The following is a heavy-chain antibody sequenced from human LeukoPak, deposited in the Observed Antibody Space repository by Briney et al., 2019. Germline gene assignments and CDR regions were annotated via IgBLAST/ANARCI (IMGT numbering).Heavy chain of an antibody. CDR3: ARDQSTVGRPGYFDY. J-gene: IGHJ4*02. D-gene: IGHD4-11*01. Sequence: GGSLRLSCAASGFTFSSYAMNWVRQAPEKGLEWVSYISGSGSTIYYADSVKGRFTISRDNAKNSLYLQMNSLRAEDTAVYYCARDQSTVGRPGYFDYWGQGTLVTVSS. CDR1: GFTFSSYA. V-gene: IGHV3-48*03. CDR2: ISGSGSTI.